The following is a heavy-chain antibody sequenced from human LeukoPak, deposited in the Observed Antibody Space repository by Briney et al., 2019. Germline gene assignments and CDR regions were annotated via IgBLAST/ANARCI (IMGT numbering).Heavy chain of an antibody. V-gene: IGHV4-39*02. Sequence: PSETLSLTCTVSGGSISSNSYYWVWIRQPPGNGLEWSGSLYYSGNTFLNPTLDSRDTITVEKSQNHFSLKLRSATAADTAVYYCARAARLRITLVRLIHAAFDMWGQGTMVTVSS. J-gene: IGHJ3*02. CDR1: GGSISSNSYY. CDR2: LYYSGNT. D-gene: IGHD3-10*01. CDR3: ARAARLRITLVRLIHAAFDM.